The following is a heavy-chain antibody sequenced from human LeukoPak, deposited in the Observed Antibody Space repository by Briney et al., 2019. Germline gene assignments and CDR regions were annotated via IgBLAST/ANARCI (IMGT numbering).Heavy chain of an antibody. J-gene: IGHJ4*02. CDR1: GFTFSSYS. CDR2: ISSSSRYI. D-gene: IGHD6-19*01. V-gene: IGHV3-21*01. CDR3: ARDGAVAGTAGFDY. Sequence: GGSLRLSCAASGFTFSSYSMNWVRQAPGKGLEWVSSISSSSRYIYYADSVKGRFTISRDNAKNSLYLQMNSLRAEDTAVYYCARDGAVAGTAGFDYWGQGTLVTVSS.